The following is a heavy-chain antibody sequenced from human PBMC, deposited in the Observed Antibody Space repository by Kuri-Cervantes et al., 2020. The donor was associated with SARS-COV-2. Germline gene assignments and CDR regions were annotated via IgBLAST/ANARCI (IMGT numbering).Heavy chain of an antibody. CDR3: ARESNYGDAPRLGY. Sequence: SVTVSCKASGGTFSSYAISWVRQAPGQGLEWMGGIIPIFGTANYAQKFQGRVTITADKSTSTAYMELSSLRSEDTAVYYCARESNYGDAPRLGYWGQGTLVTVSS. CDR1: GGTFSSYA. CDR2: IIPIFGTA. V-gene: IGHV1-69*06. J-gene: IGHJ4*02. D-gene: IGHD4-17*01.